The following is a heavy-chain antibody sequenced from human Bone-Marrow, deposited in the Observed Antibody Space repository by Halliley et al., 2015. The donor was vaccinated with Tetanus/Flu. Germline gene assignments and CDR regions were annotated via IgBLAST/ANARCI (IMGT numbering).Heavy chain of an antibody. CDR2: IRGGGGSP. CDR3: AKDHPLTTAYCHGMGV. J-gene: IGHJ6*02. D-gene: IGHD3-9*01. Sequence: SGIRGGGGSPYYADAVKGRFTNARDNSQSTVYLQKNSLRAEDTAVYYCAKDHPLTTAYCHGMGVWGQGTAVTVSS. V-gene: IGHV3-23*01.